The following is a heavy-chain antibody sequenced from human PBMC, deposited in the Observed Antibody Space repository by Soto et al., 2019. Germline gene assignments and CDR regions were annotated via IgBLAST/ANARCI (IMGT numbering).Heavy chain of an antibody. V-gene: IGHV3-30*18. CDR3: AKNFDSSAYYQFDS. D-gene: IGHD3-22*01. CDR1: GFTFSNYG. Sequence: GGSLRLSCAAAGFTFSNYGMHWVRQAAGRGLEWVAFISDDGSKKEYGDSVKGRFIISRDNYRNTLNLQINSLSAEDTAVDHCAKNFDSSAYYQFDSWGQGTLVTVSS. J-gene: IGHJ4*02. CDR2: ISDDGSKK.